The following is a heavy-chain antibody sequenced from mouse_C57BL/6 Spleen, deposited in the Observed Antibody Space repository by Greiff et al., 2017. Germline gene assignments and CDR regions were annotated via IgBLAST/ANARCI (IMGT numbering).Heavy chain of an antibody. Sequence: EVQLQQSGPELVKPGASVKMSCKASGYTFTDYNMHWVKQSHGKSLEWIGYINPNNGGTSYNQKCKGKATLTVNKSSSTAYMELRSLTSEDSAVYYCAREAWDGAWFAYWGQGTLVTVSA. CDR1: GYTFTDYN. D-gene: IGHD4-1*01. J-gene: IGHJ3*01. V-gene: IGHV1-22*01. CDR3: AREAWDGAWFAY. CDR2: INPNNGGT.